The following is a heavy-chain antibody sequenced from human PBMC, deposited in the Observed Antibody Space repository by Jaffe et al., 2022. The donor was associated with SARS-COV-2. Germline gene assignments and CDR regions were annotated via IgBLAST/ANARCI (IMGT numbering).Heavy chain of an antibody. J-gene: IGHJ4*02. V-gene: IGHV3-66*02. Sequence: EVQLEESGGGLVQPGGSLRLSCAASGFTISSNYMSWVRQAPGKGLEWVSVIYSDGTTHYAESVKGRFTISRDKSKNLLHLQMNSLKTEDTAVYYCARDEARGELDYWGQGVQVTVSS. D-gene: IGHD3-16*01. CDR2: IYSDGTT. CDR3: ARDEARGELDY. CDR1: GFTISSNY.